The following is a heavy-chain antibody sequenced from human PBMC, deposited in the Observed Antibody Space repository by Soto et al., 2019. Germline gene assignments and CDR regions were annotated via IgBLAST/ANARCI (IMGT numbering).Heavy chain of an antibody. CDR3: ARDPHDFWTSYWFDP. Sequence: AAAVNVTYKASGYHFHKFGITWVRQAPGQGLELMGWISAYDGETTYADKSHNRLTMTTDTTTSTAYMELRSLRSDGTAIYYCARDPHDFWTSYWFDPWGQGTLVTVSS. CDR1: GYHFHKFG. D-gene: IGHD3-3*01. V-gene: IGHV1-18*01. CDR2: ISAYDGET. J-gene: IGHJ5*02.